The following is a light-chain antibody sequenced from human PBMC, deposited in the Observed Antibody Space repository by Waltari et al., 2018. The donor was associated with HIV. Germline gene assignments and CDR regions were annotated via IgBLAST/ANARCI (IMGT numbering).Light chain of an antibody. Sequence: SELTQDPAVSVALGQTVRITCKGDSPRNYYASWYQQRPGQAPVLVMSGKNNRPSGIPDRFSGSSSGNTASLTITGAQAEDEADYYCKSRGSDVNHLVFGGGTKLTVL. CDR3: KSRGSDVNHLV. CDR1: SPRNYY. CDR2: GKN. V-gene: IGLV3-19*01. J-gene: IGLJ3*02.